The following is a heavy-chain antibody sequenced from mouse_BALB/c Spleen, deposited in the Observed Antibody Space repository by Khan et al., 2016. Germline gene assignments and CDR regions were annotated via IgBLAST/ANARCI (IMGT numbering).Heavy chain of an antibody. CDR1: GFTFSDAW. CDR3: RSFYFDS. CDR2: IRSTANNHAT. V-gene: IGHV6-6*01. Sequence: EVKLEESGGGLVQPGGSMKLSCAASGFTFSDAWMDWVRQSPEQGLEWVAEIRSTANNHATYFAESVKGRITISRDDSKSSVYLQMNSVRAEDTGIYYSRSFYFDSWGLGTTLTVSS. J-gene: IGHJ2*01. D-gene: IGHD1-2*01.